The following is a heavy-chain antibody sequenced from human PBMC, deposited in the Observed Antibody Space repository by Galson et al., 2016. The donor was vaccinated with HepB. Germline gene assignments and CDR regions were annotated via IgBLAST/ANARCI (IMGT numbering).Heavy chain of an antibody. Sequence: SLRLSCAASGFTFSRFWMHWVRQAPGKGLVWVARINSDRTTSTYADSVKGRFTISRDNAKHPLYLQMHSLRAKDTAFYYCATVSGPLDYWGQGTLVTVSS. CDR3: ATVSGPLDY. CDR1: GFTFSRFW. J-gene: IGHJ4*02. CDR2: INSDRTTS. D-gene: IGHD3-16*01. V-gene: IGHV3-74*03.